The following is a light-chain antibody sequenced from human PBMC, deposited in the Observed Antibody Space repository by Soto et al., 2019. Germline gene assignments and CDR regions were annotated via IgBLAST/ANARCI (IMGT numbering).Light chain of an antibody. CDR1: QDVTTN. J-gene: IGKJ1*01. CDR3: LKHNSYPRQ. CDR2: DIS. Sequence: EITMTQFPGILSASPGEGVTLSCRAAQDVTTNFAWYQQKRGQAPRLLIYDISSRATGVPARFSGSAYGTEFTLSISGLQSEDFATYYCLKHNSYPRQFDKGTTVDI. V-gene: IGKV3-15*01.